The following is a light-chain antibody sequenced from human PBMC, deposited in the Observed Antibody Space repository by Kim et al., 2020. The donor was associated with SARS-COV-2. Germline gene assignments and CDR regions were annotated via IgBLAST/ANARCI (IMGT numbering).Light chain of an antibody. CDR3: HVWDSTSDPVV. CDR1: NMESKS. CDR2: DDS. Sequence: APGKTARITCEGKNMESKSVHWYQQKPGQAPVLVVYDDSDRPSGIPERFSGSNSGNTATLTISRVEAGDEADYYCHVWDSTSDPVVFGGGTQLTVL. V-gene: IGLV3-21*03. J-gene: IGLJ2*01.